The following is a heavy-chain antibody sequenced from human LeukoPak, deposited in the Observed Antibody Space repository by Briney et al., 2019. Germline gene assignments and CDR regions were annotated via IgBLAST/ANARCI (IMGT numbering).Heavy chain of an antibody. CDR3: ARDLPYSSSWESIDY. Sequence: ASVKVSCKASGYAFTSCGYIWEWQAPGQGLEWMGWISTYNGNTNYAQKIQGRVTMTTDTSTSTAYMELRSLRSDDKAVYYCARDLPYSSSWESIDYWGQGTLVTVSS. V-gene: IGHV1-18*01. J-gene: IGHJ4*02. D-gene: IGHD6-13*01. CDR2: ISTYNGNT. CDR1: GYAFTSCG.